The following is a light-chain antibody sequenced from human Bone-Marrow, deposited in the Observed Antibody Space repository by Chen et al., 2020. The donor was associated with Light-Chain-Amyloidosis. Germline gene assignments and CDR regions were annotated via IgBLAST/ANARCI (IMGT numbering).Light chain of an antibody. CDR2: DDS. CDR3: QVWDRSSDRPV. Sequence: SYVLTQPSSVSVAPGQTATIACGGNNIGSTSVHWYQQTPGQAPLLVVYDDSDRPSGIPERLSVSNSGNTATLTISRVEAGDEADYYCQVWDRSSDRPVCGGGTKLTVL. CDR1: NIGSTS. V-gene: IGLV3-21*02. J-gene: IGLJ3*02.